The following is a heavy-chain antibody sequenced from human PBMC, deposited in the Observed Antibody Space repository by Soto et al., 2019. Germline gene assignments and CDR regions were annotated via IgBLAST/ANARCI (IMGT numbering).Heavy chain of an antibody. Sequence: RGEALKISCQRSGYSFTTFWIGWVRQMPGKGLEWMGIIDPEDSDTRYSPSFQGQVTMSVDKSISAAYLQWSSLKASDTAMYYCARTYCTSSGWDIWFYPWGQGTLVTISS. CDR3: ARTYCTSSGWDIWFYP. D-gene: IGHD2-8*02. J-gene: IGHJ5*02. CDR2: IDPEDSDT. V-gene: IGHV5-51*01. CDR1: GYSFTTFW.